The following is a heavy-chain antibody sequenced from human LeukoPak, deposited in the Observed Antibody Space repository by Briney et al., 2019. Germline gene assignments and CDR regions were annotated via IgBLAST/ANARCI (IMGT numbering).Heavy chain of an antibody. CDR1: GFTVSSNY. CDR2: IYSGGST. CDR3: AREPIAAAGTGSFDC. D-gene: IGHD6-13*01. V-gene: IGHV3-53*01. J-gene: IGHJ4*02. Sequence: PGGSLRLSCAASGFTVSSNYMSWVRQAPGKGLEWVSVIYSGGSTYYADSVKGRFTISRDNSKNTLYLQMNSLRAEDTAVYYCAREPIAAAGTGSFDCWGQGTLVTVSS.